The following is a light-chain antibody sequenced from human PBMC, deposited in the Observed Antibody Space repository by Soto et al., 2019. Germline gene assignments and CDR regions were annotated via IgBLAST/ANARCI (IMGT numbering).Light chain of an antibody. CDR2: NNN. J-gene: IGLJ1*01. CDR1: SSNIGSSS. CDR3: AAWDVSLNGLYV. Sequence: QSVLTQPPSASGTPGQRVPVSCSGSSSNIGSSSVNWYQQLPGTAPKLLIYNNNQWTSGVPDRFSGSKSGTSASLAISGLHSEDEADYYCAAWDVSLNGLYVFGTGTKLTVL. V-gene: IGLV1-44*01.